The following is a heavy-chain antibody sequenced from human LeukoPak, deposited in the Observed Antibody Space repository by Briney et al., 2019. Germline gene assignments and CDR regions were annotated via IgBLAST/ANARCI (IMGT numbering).Heavy chain of an antibody. D-gene: IGHD2-2*01. Sequence: SVKVSCKASGGTFSSYAISCVRQAPGQGLEWMGGIIPIFCTANYAQKFQGRVTITADESTSTAYMELSSLRSEDTAVYYCARPGVVVVPAALWDFDYWGQGTLVTVSS. CDR1: GGTFSSYA. J-gene: IGHJ4*02. CDR3: ARPGVVVVPAALWDFDY. V-gene: IGHV1-69*13. CDR2: IIPIFCTA.